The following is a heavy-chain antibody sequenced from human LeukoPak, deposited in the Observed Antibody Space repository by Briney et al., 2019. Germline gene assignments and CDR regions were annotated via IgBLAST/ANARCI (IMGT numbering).Heavy chain of an antibody. D-gene: IGHD3-3*01. J-gene: IGHJ5*02. CDR3: AKGLTIFGLPEGNWFDP. V-gene: IGHV3-30*18. Sequence: GRPLRLSCAASGFTFSSYGMHWVRQAPGKGLEWVAVISYDGSNKYYADSVKGRFTISRDNSKNTLYLQMNSLRAEDTAVYYCAKGLTIFGLPEGNWFDPWGQGTLVTVSS. CDR2: ISYDGSNK. CDR1: GFTFSSYG.